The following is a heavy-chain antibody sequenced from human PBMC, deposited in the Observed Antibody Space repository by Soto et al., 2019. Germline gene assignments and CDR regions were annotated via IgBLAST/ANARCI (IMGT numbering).Heavy chain of an antibody. J-gene: IGHJ2*01. D-gene: IGHD4-17*01. CDR2: IWDDGSNK. CDR3: ARVPLTTVTRLGYLDL. V-gene: IGHV3-33*01. CDR1: GFTFSSYG. Sequence: QVQLVESGGGVVQPGRSLRLSCAASGFTFSSYGMHWVRQAPGKGLEWVAVIWDDGSNKYYADSVKGRFTISRDNSKNTLYLQLNSLRAEDTDVYYCARVPLTTVTRLGYLDLWGRGTLVTVAS.